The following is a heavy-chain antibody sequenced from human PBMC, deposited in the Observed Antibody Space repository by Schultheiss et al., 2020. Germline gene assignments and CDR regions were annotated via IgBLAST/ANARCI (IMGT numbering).Heavy chain of an antibody. CDR2: ISYDGTYK. V-gene: IGHV3-30-3*01. CDR3: ARDACSGGSCLYFDY. D-gene: IGHD2-15*01. Sequence: GGSLRLSCAASGFSFSTYAMYWVRQAPGKGLEWVAVISYDGTYKYYADSVKGRFTIPRDNSKNTLYLQMNSLRAEDTAVYYCARDACSGGSCLYFDYWGPGTLVTVSA. J-gene: IGHJ4*01. CDR1: GFSFSTYA.